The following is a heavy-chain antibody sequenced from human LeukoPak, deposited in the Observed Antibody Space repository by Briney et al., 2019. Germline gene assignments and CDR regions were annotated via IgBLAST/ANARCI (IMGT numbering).Heavy chain of an antibody. D-gene: IGHD2-2*01. V-gene: IGHV5-51*01. CDR1: GYTFSSYW. J-gene: IGHJ4*02. CDR3: ARGLRGIVVVPAAMFDY. Sequence: AGESLKISCKGSGYTFSSYWIAWVRQMPGKGLEWMGIIYPGDSDTRYSPSFQGQVTISADKSISTAYLQWSSLKASDTAMYYCARGLRGIVVVPAAMFDYWGQGTLVTVSS. CDR2: IYPGDSDT.